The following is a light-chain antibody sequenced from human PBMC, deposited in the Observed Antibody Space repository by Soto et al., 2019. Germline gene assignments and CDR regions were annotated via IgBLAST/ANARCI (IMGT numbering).Light chain of an antibody. CDR1: SSDVGAHNY. V-gene: IGLV2-14*03. J-gene: IGLJ1*01. CDR2: DVS. CDR3: SAYTRGISGEV. Sequence: QSVLTQPASVSGSPGQSITISCTGTSSDVGAHNYVCWYQHHPGEAPKLIIYDVSYRPSGVSSRFSASKSGNTASLTISGLRAEDEADYYCSAYTRGISGEVFGTGTKLTVL.